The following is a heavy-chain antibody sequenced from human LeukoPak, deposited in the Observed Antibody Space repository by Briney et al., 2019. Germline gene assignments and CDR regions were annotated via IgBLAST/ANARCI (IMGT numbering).Heavy chain of an antibody. CDR1: GFTFSSYA. V-gene: IGHV3-23*01. J-gene: IGHJ4*02. CDR3: ARDLYF. CDR2: IGAGGTFT. D-gene: IGHD2-15*01. Sequence: PGGSLRLSCTASGFTFSSYAMNWVRQAPGKGLEWVSGIGAGGTFTYYADSVKGRFTISRDNAKNSLYLQMNSLRDEDTAVYYCARDLYFWGQGTLVTVSS.